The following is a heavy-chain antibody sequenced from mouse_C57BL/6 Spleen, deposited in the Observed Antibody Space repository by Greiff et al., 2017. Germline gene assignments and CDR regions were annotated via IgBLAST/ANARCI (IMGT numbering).Heavy chain of an antibody. CDR3: ARVLRYYFDY. D-gene: IGHD1-1*01. Sequence: EVMLVESGGGLVKPGGSLKLSCAASGFTFSDYGMHWVRQAPEKGLEWVAYISSGSSTIYYADTVKGRFTISRDNAKNTLFLQMTRLRSEDTAMYYCARVLRYYFDYWGQGTTVTVSS. CDR2: ISSGSSTI. J-gene: IGHJ2*01. CDR1: GFTFSDYG. V-gene: IGHV5-17*01.